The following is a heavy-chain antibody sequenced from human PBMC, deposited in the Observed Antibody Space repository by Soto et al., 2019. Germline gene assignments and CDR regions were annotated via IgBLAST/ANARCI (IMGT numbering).Heavy chain of an antibody. CDR2: INPNSGGT. CDR1: GYTFTGYY. D-gene: IGHD6-13*01. V-gene: IGHV1-2*02. Sequence: ASVKVSCKASGYTFTGYYMHWVRQAPGQGLEWMGWINPNSGGTNYAQKFQGRVTMTRDTSTSTVYMELSSLRSEDTAVYYCARDIWSQQLVPDAFDIWGQGTMVTVSS. J-gene: IGHJ3*02. CDR3: ARDIWSQQLVPDAFDI.